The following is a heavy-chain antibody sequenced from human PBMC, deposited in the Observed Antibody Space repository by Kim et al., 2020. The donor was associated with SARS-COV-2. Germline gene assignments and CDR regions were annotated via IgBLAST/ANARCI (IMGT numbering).Heavy chain of an antibody. CDR2: ISGDGGST. CDR3: AKALGAEVRGVIIPIPAV. J-gene: IGHJ6*02. D-gene: IGHD3-10*01. Sequence: GGSLRLSCAASGFTFDDYAMHWVRQAPGKGLEWVSLISGDGGSTYYADSVKGRFTISRDNSKNSLYLQMNSLRTEDTALYYCAKALGAEVRGVIIPIPAVWGQGTTVTVSS. CDR1: GFTFDDYA. V-gene: IGHV3-43*02.